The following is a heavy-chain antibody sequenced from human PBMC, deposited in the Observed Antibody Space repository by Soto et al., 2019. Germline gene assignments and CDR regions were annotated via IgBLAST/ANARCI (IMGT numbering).Heavy chain of an antibody. Sequence: QVQLQESGPGLVKTSETLFLTCTATGASISSYYWSWIRQPPGKGLEWIGPISYSGSTNYNPSVTGRVPVSVDGYTNRCSLKRSSVTPADTAVYYCASAQPLEFRNWFAPWGQGTLVSVSS. J-gene: IGHJ5*02. CDR2: ISYSGST. CDR1: GASISSYY. CDR3: ASAQPLEFRNWFAP. V-gene: IGHV4-59*01. D-gene: IGHD2-2*01.